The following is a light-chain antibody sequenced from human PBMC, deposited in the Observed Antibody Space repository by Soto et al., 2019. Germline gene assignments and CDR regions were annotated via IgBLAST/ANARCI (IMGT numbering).Light chain of an antibody. CDR1: SSDVGSYKY. J-gene: IGLJ3*02. Sequence: QSVLTQPASVSGSPGQSIAISCTGTSSDVGSYKYVSWFQQHPGKAPKLVIYEVNNRPSGVSNRFSGSKSGNTASLTISGLQAEDEADYYCSSFTPTYTWVFGVGTKLTVL. V-gene: IGLV2-14*01. CDR2: EVN. CDR3: SSFTPTYTWV.